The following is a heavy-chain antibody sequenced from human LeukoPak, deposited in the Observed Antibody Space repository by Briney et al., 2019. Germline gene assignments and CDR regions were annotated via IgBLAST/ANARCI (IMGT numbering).Heavy chain of an antibody. CDR3: ARGPPLFDP. J-gene: IGHJ5*02. CDR1: GFTFSSYS. V-gene: IGHV3-48*01. Sequence: TGGSLRLSCTASGFTFSSYSMNWVRQAPGKGLEWVSYISTSGSTTYHADSVKGRFTISRDNAKNSLYLQMNSLTAEDTAVYYCARGPPLFDPWGQGTLVTVSS. CDR2: ISTSGSTT.